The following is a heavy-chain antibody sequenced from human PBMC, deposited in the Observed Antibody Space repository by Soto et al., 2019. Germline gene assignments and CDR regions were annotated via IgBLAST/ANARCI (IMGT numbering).Heavy chain of an antibody. CDR2: IKQDGSEK. CDR3: AKGRRRPPPYYFDY. Sequence: EVQLVESGGGLVQPGGSLRLSCAASAFTFSSYWMSWVRQAPGKGLEWVANIKQDGSEKYYVDSVKGRFTISRDNAKNSLYLQMSSLRAEDTAVYYCAKGRRRPPPYYFDYWGQGTLVTVSS. CDR1: AFTFSSYW. V-gene: IGHV3-7*01. J-gene: IGHJ4*02. D-gene: IGHD6-25*01.